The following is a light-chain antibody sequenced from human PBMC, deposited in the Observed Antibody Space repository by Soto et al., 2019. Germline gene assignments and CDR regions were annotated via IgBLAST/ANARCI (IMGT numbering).Light chain of an antibody. CDR2: GSS. CDR1: QGVGSN. V-gene: IGKV3-15*01. J-gene: IGKJ1*01. Sequence: ETVMTQSPATLSVSPGERATLSCRASQGVGSNLAWYQQRPGQAPRLLIFGSSTRATGIPDRFSGSGFGAELTLTISSLQSEDSAVYYCQQYDDWPRKLGKGTKVDI. CDR3: QQYDDWPRK.